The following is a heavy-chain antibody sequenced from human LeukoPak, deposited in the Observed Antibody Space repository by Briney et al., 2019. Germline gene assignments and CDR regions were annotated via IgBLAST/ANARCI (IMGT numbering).Heavy chain of an antibody. CDR1: GGSIRSCF. CDR2: IHHSGTT. D-gene: IGHD3-10*01. CDR3: VRPHPLDGAGSFAF. J-gene: IGHJ4*02. V-gene: IGHV4-59*08. Sequence: SETLSLTCTVSGGSIRSCFWSWVRQPPGKGLEWIGHIHHSGTTTYNPSLKSRVAMSIDTSNSQFSLKVNSVTAADTAVYYCVRPHPLDGAGSFAFWGQGNLVIVSS.